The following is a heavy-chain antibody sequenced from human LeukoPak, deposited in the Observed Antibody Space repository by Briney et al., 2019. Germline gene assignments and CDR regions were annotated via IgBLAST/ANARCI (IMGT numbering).Heavy chain of an antibody. D-gene: IGHD1-14*01. V-gene: IGHV4-59*01. Sequence: SETLSLTCTVSGGSISSYYWSWIRQPPGKGLEWIGYIYYSGSTNYNPSLKSRVTISVDTSKNQFSLKLSSVTAADTAVYYCARLSKPGSFDYWGQGALVTVSS. CDR1: GGSISSYY. CDR2: IYYSGST. J-gene: IGHJ4*02. CDR3: ARLSKPGSFDY.